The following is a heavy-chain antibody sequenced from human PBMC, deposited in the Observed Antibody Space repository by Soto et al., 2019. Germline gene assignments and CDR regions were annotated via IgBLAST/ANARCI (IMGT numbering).Heavy chain of an antibody. CDR3: ARAGRGTGAEWDYYYYGMDV. CDR1: GFTFSSYS. Sequence: EVQLVESGGGLVKPGGSLRLSCAASGFTFSSYSMNWVRQAPGKGLEWVSSISSSSSYIYYADSVKGRFTISRDNAKNSLYLQRNSLRAEDTAVYYCARAGRGTGAEWDYYYYGMDVWGQGTTVTVSS. D-gene: IGHD1-1*01. CDR2: ISSSSSYI. V-gene: IGHV3-21*01. J-gene: IGHJ6*02.